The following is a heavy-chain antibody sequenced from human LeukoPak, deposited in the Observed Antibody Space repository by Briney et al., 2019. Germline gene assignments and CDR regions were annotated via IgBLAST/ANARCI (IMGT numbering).Heavy chain of an antibody. CDR2: INHSGST. CDR3: ARAYRFRPLDY. Sequence: ASETLSLTCAVYGGSFSGYYWSWIRQPPGKGLEWIGEINHSGSTSYNPSLKSRVTISVDTSKNQFSLKLSSVTAADTAVYYCARAYRFRPLDYWGQGTLVTVSS. V-gene: IGHV4-34*01. D-gene: IGHD1-14*01. CDR1: GGSFSGYY. J-gene: IGHJ4*02.